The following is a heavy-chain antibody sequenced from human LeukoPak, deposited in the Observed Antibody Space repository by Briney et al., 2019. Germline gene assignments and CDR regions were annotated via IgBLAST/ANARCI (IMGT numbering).Heavy chain of an antibody. CDR1: GITLSNYG. CDR3: AKRGFVIRVILVGFHKQAYYFDS. CDR2: ISDSGGST. D-gene: IGHD3-22*01. J-gene: IGHJ4*02. Sequence: GGSLRLSCAVSGITLSNYGMSWVRQAPGKGLEWVAGISDSGGSTNYADSVKGRFTISRDNAKNTLYLQMNSLRAEDTAVYFCAKRGFVIRVILVGFHKQAYYFDSWGQGALVTVSS. V-gene: IGHV3-23*01.